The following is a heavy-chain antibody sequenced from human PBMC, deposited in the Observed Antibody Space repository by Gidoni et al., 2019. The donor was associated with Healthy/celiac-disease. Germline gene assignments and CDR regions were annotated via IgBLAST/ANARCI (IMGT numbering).Heavy chain of an antibody. CDR2: IKSKTDGGTT. CDR1: GFPFTTAW. V-gene: IGHV3-15*01. D-gene: IGHD3-10*01. Sequence: EVQLVESGGGLVKPGGSLRLSCAASGFPFTTAWMSWVRQAPGKGLEWVGRIKSKTDGGTTDYAAPVKGRFTISRDDSKNTLYLQMNSLKTEDTAVYYCTTLGHYYGSGSLDYWGQGTLVTVSS. CDR3: TTLGHYYGSGSLDY. J-gene: IGHJ4*02.